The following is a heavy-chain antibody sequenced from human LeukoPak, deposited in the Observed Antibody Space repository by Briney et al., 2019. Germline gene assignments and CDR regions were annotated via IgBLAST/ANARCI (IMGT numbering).Heavy chain of an antibody. CDR2: INHSGST. J-gene: IGHJ4*02. D-gene: IGHD3-22*01. CDR3: ARVDYYDSSGYYTLPADY. Sequence: SETLSLTCAVYGGSFSGYYWSWIRQPPGKGLEWIGEINHSGSTNYNPSLKSRVTISVDTSKNQFSLKLSSVTAADTAVYYCARVDYYDSSGYYTLPADYWGQGTLVTVSS. V-gene: IGHV4-34*01. CDR1: GGSFSGYY.